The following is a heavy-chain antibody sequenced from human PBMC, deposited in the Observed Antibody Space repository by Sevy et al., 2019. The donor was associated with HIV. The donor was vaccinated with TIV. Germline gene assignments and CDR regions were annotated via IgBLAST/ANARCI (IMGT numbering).Heavy chain of an antibody. D-gene: IGHD4-4*01. Sequence: GGSLRLSCAVSGFTFSSYSMNWVRQAPGKGLEWVSFISTSGTYKYYADSVKGRFTISRDNAKNSLYLQMNSLRADDTAEYYCARDLNDYNNYLYSFDYWGQGTLVTVSS. CDR1: GFTFSSYS. CDR3: ARDLNDYNNYLYSFDY. CDR2: ISTSGTYK. J-gene: IGHJ4*01. V-gene: IGHV3-21*01.